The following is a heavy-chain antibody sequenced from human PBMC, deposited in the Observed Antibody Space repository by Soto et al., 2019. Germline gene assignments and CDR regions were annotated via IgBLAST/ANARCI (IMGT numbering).Heavy chain of an antibody. CDR1: GGSFSTYY. V-gene: IGHV4-34*01. CDR3: FGCLGSNWLDP. Sequence: QEQPQQWGTGLLKPSETLSLTCAVYGGSFSTYYWNWIRQPPGKGLEWIGEINHSGNTQYNPSLKSRVTMSLDTSKNQFSLKLTSVTAADTAVYYCFGCLGSNWLDPWGQGTLVTVSS. J-gene: IGHJ5*02. D-gene: IGHD3-10*01. CDR2: INHSGNT.